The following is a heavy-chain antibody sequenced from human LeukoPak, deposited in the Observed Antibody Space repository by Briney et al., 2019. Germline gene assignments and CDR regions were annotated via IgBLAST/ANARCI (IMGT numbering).Heavy chain of an antibody. V-gene: IGHV4-34*01. J-gene: IGHJ4*02. Sequence: PSETLSLTCAVYGGSFSGYYRSWIRQSPGKGLEWIGEISHNGKSNYTPSLKSRVTISVDTSRNQFSLRLTSVTAADTGVYYCVLGRWEPTGSYWGQGTLVTISS. CDR3: VLGRWEPTGSY. CDR1: GGSFSGYY. CDR2: ISHNGKS. D-gene: IGHD1-26*01.